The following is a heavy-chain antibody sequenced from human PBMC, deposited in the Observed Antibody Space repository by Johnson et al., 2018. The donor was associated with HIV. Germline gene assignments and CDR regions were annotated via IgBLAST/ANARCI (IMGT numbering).Heavy chain of an antibody. V-gene: IGHV3-30*18. J-gene: IGHJ3*01. Sequence: QVQLVESGGGLIQPGGSLRLSCAASGFTVSSNYMNWVRQAPGRGLEWVAVISYDGSNKYYADSVKGRFTISRDNSKNTLYLQMNSLRAEDTAVYYCAKDIRGSREGYNRDDGFDVWGQGTMVTVSS. CDR1: GFTVSSNY. CDR2: ISYDGSNK. CDR3: AKDIRGSREGYNRDDGFDV. D-gene: IGHD5-24*01.